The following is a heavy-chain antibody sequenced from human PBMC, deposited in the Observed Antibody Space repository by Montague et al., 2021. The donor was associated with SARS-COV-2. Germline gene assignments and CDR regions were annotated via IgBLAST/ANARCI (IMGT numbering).Heavy chain of an antibody. Sequence: SLRLSCPASGFTFNNYAMHWVRQAPGKGLEWVAIISYDGSNKYYADSVKGRFAISRDNSKNTLYLQMNSLRAEDTAVYYCVRASLIKARIAVAGTIVYWGQGTLATISS. CDR3: VRASLIKARIAVAGTIVY. CDR1: GFTFNNYA. V-gene: IGHV3-30*09. CDR2: ISYDGSNK. D-gene: IGHD6-19*01. J-gene: IGHJ4*02.